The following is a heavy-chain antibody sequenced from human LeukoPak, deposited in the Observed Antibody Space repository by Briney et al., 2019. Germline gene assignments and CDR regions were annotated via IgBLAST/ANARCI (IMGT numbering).Heavy chain of an antibody. Sequence: SETLSLTCTVSRGSISSYYWSWIRQPAGKGLEWIGRIYTSGSTNYNPSLKSRGTMSVDTSKNQCSLKLSSVTAADTAVYYCAREQTYYDSSGYYYAYFDYWGQGTLVTVSS. V-gene: IGHV4-4*07. CDR3: AREQTYYDSSGYYYAYFDY. CDR2: IYTSGST. CDR1: RGSISSYY. J-gene: IGHJ4*02. D-gene: IGHD3-22*01.